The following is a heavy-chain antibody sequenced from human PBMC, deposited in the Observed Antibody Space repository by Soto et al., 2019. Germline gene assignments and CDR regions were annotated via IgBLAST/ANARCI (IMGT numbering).Heavy chain of an antibody. Sequence: QVQLQESGPGLVKPSQTLSLTCTVSVGSISSAGYYWSGIRQHPGKGLDWLGYIYYSRSAYYNPSLKSRVTISVDTSKNQFSLRLSSVTAADTAVYYCARDAGGWYPLLSPWFDPWGQGTLVTVSS. CDR2: IYYSRSA. D-gene: IGHD2-2*01. CDR3: ARDAGGWYPLLSPWFDP. CDR1: VGSISSAGYY. J-gene: IGHJ5*02. V-gene: IGHV4-31*03.